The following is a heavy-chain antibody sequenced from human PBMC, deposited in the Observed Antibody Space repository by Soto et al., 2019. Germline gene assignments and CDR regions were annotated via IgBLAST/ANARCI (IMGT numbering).Heavy chain of an antibody. CDR3: AGAPTYYYDSSGYSFDY. Sequence: ETLSLTCAVYGGSFSGYYWSWIRQPPGKGLEWIGEINHSGSTNYNPSLKSRVTISVDTSKNQFSLKLSSVTAADTAVYYCAGAPTYYYDSSGYSFDYWGQGTLVTVSS. D-gene: IGHD3-22*01. V-gene: IGHV4-34*01. CDR2: INHSGST. CDR1: GGSFSGYY. J-gene: IGHJ4*02.